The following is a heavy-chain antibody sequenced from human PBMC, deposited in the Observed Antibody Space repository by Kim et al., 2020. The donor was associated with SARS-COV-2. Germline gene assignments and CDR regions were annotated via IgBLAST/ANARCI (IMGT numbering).Heavy chain of an antibody. V-gene: IGHV3-21*01. CDR3: ARDSVVVVAATPPDY. Sequence: SVRGRLTLPRDNAKNSLYLQMDSLRAGDTAVYYCARDSVVVVAATPPDYWGQGTLVTVSS. D-gene: IGHD2-15*01. J-gene: IGHJ4*02.